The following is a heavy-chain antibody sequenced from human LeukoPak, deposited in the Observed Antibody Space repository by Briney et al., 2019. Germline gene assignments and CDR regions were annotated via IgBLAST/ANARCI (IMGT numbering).Heavy chain of an antibody. V-gene: IGHV3-7*04. CDR3: ARDSGSYRYFDY. Sequence: QPGGSLRLSCAASRFTFSNYWMAWVRQAPGKGLEWVANMNEYGSAIYYVDSVKGRFTISRDNAKNSLYLQMSSLRAEDTAVYFCARDSGSYRYFDYWGQGTLVTVSS. CDR2: MNEYGSAI. D-gene: IGHD3-10*01. J-gene: IGHJ4*02. CDR1: RFTFSNYW.